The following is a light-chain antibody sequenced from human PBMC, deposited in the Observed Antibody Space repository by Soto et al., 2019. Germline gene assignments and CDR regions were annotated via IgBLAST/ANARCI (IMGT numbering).Light chain of an antibody. CDR2: EGS. Sequence: QSVLTLPASVSGSPGQSITISCTGTSSDVGSYNLVSWYQQHPGKAPKLMIYEGSKRPSGVSNRSSGSKSGNTASLTISGIQAEDEADYYCCSYAGSSTLFYVLGTGTKVTVL. CDR1: SSDVGSYNL. J-gene: IGLJ1*01. V-gene: IGLV2-23*01. CDR3: CSYAGSSTLFYV.